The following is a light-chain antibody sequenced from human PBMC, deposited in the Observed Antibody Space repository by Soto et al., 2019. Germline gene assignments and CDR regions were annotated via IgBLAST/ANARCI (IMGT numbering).Light chain of an antibody. V-gene: IGLV2-8*01. CDR3: SSFAGNNNLV. J-gene: IGLJ2*01. CDR2: EVS. Sequence: QSALTQPPSASGSPGQSVTISCTGTSSDVGGYNYVSWYQQHPGKAPKLMISEVSKRPSGVPDRFSGSKSGNTASLTVSGLXXXXXAXYYCSSFAGNNNLVFGGGTKLTVL. CDR1: SSDVGGYNY.